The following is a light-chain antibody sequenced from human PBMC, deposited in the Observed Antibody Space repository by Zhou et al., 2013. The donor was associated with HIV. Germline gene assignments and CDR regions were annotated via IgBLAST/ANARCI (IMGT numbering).Light chain of an antibody. V-gene: IGKV1-39*01. CDR1: QTMTTY. J-gene: IGKJ1*01. CDR3: QQSYSAPWT. Sequence: DIQMTQSPSSLSASVGDRVTITCRTSQTMTTYLNWYQQKPGKAPELLIYATSNLETGVPSRFSGSGSGTDFTLTISSLQPGDFATYFCQQSYSAPWTFGQGTKVEIK. CDR2: ATS.